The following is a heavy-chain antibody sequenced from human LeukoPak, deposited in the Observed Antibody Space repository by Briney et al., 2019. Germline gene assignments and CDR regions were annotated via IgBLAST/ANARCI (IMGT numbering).Heavy chain of an antibody. Sequence: GGSLRLSCAASGFTFSSYSMNWVRQAPGKGLEWVSSISSSSSYIYYADSVKGRFTISRDNAKNLLYLQMNSLRAEDTAVYYCARDIPVRMHLWFGLDVWGRGTTVTVSS. CDR1: GFTFSSYS. J-gene: IGHJ6*04. CDR3: ARDIPVRMHLWFGLDV. D-gene: IGHD3-10*01. CDR2: ISSSSSYI. V-gene: IGHV3-21*01.